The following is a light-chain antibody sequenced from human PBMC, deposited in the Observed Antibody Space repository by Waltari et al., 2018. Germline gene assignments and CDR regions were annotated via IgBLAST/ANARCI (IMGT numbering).Light chain of an antibody. V-gene: IGLV2-11*01. CDR3: CSYAGSYNVL. CDR1: SSDVGTYNF. CDR2: AVS. Sequence: QSALTQPRSVSGSPGQSVTISCTGTSSDVGTYNFVSWYQQPPGKVPKVRISAVSKRPAGVPDRFSGSKSGNTASLTISGLQAEDEADYYCCSYAGSYNVLIGGGTKLTVL. J-gene: IGLJ2*01.